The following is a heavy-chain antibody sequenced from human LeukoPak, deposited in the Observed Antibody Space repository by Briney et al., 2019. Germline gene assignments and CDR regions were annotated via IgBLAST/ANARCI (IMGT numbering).Heavy chain of an antibody. V-gene: IGHV1-69*13. CDR2: IIPIFGTA. Sequence: ASVKVSCKASGGTFSTYAISWVRQAPGQGLKWMGGIIPIFGTANYAQKFQGRVTITADESTSTAYMELSSLRSEDTAVYYCARVETTPGYSSLRYYYYGMDVWGKGTTVTVSS. D-gene: IGHD6-13*01. J-gene: IGHJ6*04. CDR3: ARVETTPGYSSLRYYYYGMDV. CDR1: GGTFSTYA.